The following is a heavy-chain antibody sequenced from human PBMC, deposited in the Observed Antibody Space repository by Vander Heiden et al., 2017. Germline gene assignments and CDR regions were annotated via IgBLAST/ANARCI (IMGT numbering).Heavy chain of an antibody. CDR3: ARMREPSASESDVGYRYGMDV. J-gene: IGHJ6*02. CDR1: GVSINSGRFY. Sequence: QVQLQESGPGLVKPSHALSLTCSVSGVSINSGRFYWSWIRQRQGKGLEWIEYIHYSGSAFYNPSLLSQATISLDPYRNKFSLNLDSLTVADTAVYFCARMREPSASESDVGYRYGMDVWGQGTTVTVSS. CDR2: IHYSGSA. V-gene: IGHV4-31*01. D-gene: IGHD6-13*01.